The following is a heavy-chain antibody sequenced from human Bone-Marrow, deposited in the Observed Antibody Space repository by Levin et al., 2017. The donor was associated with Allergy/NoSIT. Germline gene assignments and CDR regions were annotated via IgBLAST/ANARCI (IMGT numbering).Heavy chain of an antibody. J-gene: IGHJ6*02. V-gene: IGHV3-30-3*01. CDR2: ISYDGSNK. D-gene: IGHD2-15*01. CDR3: ARSEDISQTRNYYYGMDV. Sequence: AGGSLRLSCAASGFTFSSYAMHWVRQAPGKGLEWVAVISYDGSNKYYADSVKGRFTISRDNSKNTLYLQMNSLRAEDTAVYYCARSEDISQTRNYYYGMDVWGQGTTVTVSS. CDR1: GFTFSSYA.